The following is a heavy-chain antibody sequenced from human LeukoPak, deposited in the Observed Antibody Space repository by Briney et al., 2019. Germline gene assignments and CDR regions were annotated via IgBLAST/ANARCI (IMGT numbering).Heavy chain of an antibody. D-gene: IGHD3-9*01. CDR2: ISGSGGST. V-gene: IGHV3-23*01. CDR3: AKDFRYDILTGYYSDY. J-gene: IGHJ4*02. CDR1: GFTFSSYA. Sequence: GGSLRLSCAASGFTFSSYAMSWVRQAPGKGLEWVSAISGSGGSTYYADSVKGRFTISRDNSKNTLYLQMNSLRAEDTAVYYCAKDFRYDILTGYYSDYWGQGTLVTVSS.